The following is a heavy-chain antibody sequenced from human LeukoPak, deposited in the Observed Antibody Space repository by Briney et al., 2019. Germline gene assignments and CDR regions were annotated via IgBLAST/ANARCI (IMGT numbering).Heavy chain of an antibody. D-gene: IGHD3-10*01. V-gene: IGHV1-18*04. CDR2: ISAYNGNT. J-gene: IGHJ4*02. CDR3: ARVIYGSGSYYTD. Sequence: ASVKVSCKASGYTFTSYYMHWVRQAPGQGLEWMGWISAYNGNTNYAQKLQGRVTMTTDTSTSTAYMELRSLRSDDTAVYYCARVIYGSGSYYTDWGQGTLVTVSS. CDR1: GYTFTSYY.